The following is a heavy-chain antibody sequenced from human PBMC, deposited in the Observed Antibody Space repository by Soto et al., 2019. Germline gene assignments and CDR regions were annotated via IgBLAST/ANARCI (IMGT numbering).Heavy chain of an antibody. CDR3: ARVVRFCSSPSCRGRNWFDP. CDR2: MFYVGAT. D-gene: IGHD2-2*01. J-gene: IGHJ5*02. CDR1: GGSLSGGGYY. Sequence: SQTMSLTWSVFGGSLSGGGYYWRWIRQPPGKVLEWIGYMFYVGATYYIPSLKSRVTISVDTSKNQFSLKLNSVTAADTAVYHCARVVRFCSSPSCRGRNWFDPWGQGALVTVSS. V-gene: IGHV4-30-4*01.